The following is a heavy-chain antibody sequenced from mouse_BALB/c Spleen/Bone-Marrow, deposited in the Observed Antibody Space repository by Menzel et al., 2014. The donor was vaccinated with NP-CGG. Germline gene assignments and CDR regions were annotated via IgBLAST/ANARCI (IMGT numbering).Heavy chain of an antibody. CDR1: GFTFTDYY. CDR2: IRNKANGYTT. CDR3: ARDGSWFAY. Sequence: EVKLMESGGGLVQPGGSLRLSCATSGFTFTDYYMSWVRQPPGKALEWLGFIRNKANGYTTEYSASVKGRFTISRDNSQSILYLQMNTLRAKDSATYYCARDGSWFAYWGQGTLVTVSA. J-gene: IGHJ3*01. V-gene: IGHV7-3*02.